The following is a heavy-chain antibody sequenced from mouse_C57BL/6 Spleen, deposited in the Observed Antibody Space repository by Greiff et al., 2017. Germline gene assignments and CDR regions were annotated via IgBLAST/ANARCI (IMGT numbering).Heavy chain of an antibody. Sequence: HVHVKQSGAELVKPGASVKISCKASGYAFSSYWMNWVKQRPGKGLEWIGQIYPGDGGTNYNGKFKGKGTLTADKSSSTAYMQLSSLTAEYSAVYFFSRCREDSAMDYWGQGTSVTVSS. CDR1: GYAFSSYW. J-gene: IGHJ4*01. CDR2: IYPGDGGT. V-gene: IGHV1-80*01. D-gene: IGHD3-1*01. CDR3: SRCREDSAMDY.